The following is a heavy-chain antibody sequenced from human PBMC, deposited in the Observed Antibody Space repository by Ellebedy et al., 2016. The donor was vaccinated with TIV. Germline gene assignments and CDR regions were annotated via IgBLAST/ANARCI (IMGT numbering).Heavy chain of an antibody. CDR3: ARSSVARGGRFDY. V-gene: IGHV4-31*03. CDR2: IYYSGST. Sequence: SETLSLTXTVSGGSISSGGYYWSWIRQHPGKGLEWIGYIYYSGSTNYNPSLKSRVTISVDTSKNQFSLKLSSVTAADTAVYYCARSSVARGGRFDYWGQGTLVTVSS. D-gene: IGHD3-10*01. CDR1: GGSISSGGYY. J-gene: IGHJ4*02.